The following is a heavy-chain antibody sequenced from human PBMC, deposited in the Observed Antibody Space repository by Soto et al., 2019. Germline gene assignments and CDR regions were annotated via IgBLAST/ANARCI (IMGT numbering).Heavy chain of an antibody. CDR2: IKQDGSEK. Sequence: GGSLRLSCAASGFTSSSYWMSWVRQAPGKGLEWVANIKQDGSEKYYVDSVKGRSTISRDNAKNSLYLQMNSLRAEDTAVYYCARDGAIAAPGYFDLWGRGTLVTVSS. V-gene: IGHV3-7*01. J-gene: IGHJ2*01. D-gene: IGHD6-6*01. CDR1: GFTSSSYW. CDR3: ARDGAIAAPGYFDL.